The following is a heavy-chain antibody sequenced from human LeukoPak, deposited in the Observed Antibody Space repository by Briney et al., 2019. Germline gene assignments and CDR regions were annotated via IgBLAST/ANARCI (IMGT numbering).Heavy chain of an antibody. V-gene: IGHV3-21*01. CDR1: GFTFSSYG. J-gene: IGHJ4*02. D-gene: IGHD3-10*02. Sequence: GGSLRLSCAASGFTFSSYGMHWVRQAPGKGLEWVSSISSSSSYIYYVDSVKGRFTISRDNAKNSLYLQMNSLRAEDTAVYYCARDPAYYVPDYWGQGTLVTVSS. CDR2: ISSSSSYI. CDR3: ARDPAYYVPDY.